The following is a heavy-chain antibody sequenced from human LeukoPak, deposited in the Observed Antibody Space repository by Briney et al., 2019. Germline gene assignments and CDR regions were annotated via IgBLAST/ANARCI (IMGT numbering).Heavy chain of an antibody. CDR2: ISGSGGST. D-gene: IGHD3-22*01. Sequence: PGGSLRLSCAASGFTFSSYAMSWVRQAPGKGLEWVSAISGSGGSTYYADPVKGRFTISRDNSKDTLYLQMTSLRAEDTAVYYCAGITMIVVVITTFDYWGQGTLVTVSS. CDR1: GFTFSSYA. J-gene: IGHJ4*02. V-gene: IGHV3-23*01. CDR3: AGITMIVVVITTFDY.